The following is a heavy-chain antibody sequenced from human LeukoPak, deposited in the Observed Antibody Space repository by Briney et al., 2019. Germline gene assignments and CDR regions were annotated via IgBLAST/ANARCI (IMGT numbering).Heavy chain of an antibody. V-gene: IGHV3-7*01. D-gene: IGHD3-22*01. J-gene: IGHJ6*03. CDR1: GFTFSSYW. CDR2: IKQDGSEK. Sequence: PGGSLRLSCAASGFTFSSYWMSWVRQAPGKGLEWVANIKQDGSEKYYVDSVKGRFTISRDNAKNSLYPQMNSLRAEDTAVYYCAREVRGDYYDSSGYYFTYYYYYYMDVWGKGTTVTVSS. CDR3: AREVRGDYYDSSGYYFTYYYYYYMDV.